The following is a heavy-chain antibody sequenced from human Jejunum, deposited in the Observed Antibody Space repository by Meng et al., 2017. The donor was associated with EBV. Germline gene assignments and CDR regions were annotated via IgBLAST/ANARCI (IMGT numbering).Heavy chain of an antibody. CDR1: GYTFTNYG. J-gene: IGHJ4*02. Sequence: HVGQCGGEVKGPGASGKVSLKASGYTFTNYGVSWVRQAPGQGLEWMGWISAYNGNTDYAQKLQGRVTMTTDTPTSTAYMELRSLRSDDTAVYYCTILSHCDGGICYSYDYWGQGTLVTVSS. V-gene: IGHV1-18*01. CDR2: ISAYNGNT. CDR3: TILSHCDGGICYSYDY. D-gene: IGHD2-15*01.